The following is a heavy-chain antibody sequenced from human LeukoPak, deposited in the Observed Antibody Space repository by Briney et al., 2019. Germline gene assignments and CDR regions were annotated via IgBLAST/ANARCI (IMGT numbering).Heavy chain of an antibody. CDR1: GGTFSTYV. CDR3: AINQAGYCGGGSCYRHEFYYMDV. J-gene: IGHJ6*03. V-gene: IGHV1-69*06. Sequence: SVKVSCKASGGTFSTYVISWVRQAPGQGLEWMGGIIPVFGTANYAEKFQDRVTITADKSTSTAYMELSSLRSEDTAMYYCAINQAGYCGGGSCYRHEFYYMDVWGKGTSVTVSS. CDR2: IIPVFGTA. D-gene: IGHD2-15*01.